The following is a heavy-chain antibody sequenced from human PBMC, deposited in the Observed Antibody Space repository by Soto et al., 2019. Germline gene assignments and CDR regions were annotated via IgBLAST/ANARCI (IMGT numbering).Heavy chain of an antibody. CDR2: ISGGGDSI. V-gene: IGHV3-23*01. CDR3: AKTSGFGTGPTDY. Sequence: PGGSLRLSCAASGFTFSSYAMTWVRQAPGKGLEWVSAISGGGDSIYYADSVKGRFTISRDNSKNTLYLQMNSLRAEDTAVYYCAKTSGFGTGPTDYWGQGTLVTVSS. J-gene: IGHJ4*02. CDR1: GFTFSSYA. D-gene: IGHD1-1*01.